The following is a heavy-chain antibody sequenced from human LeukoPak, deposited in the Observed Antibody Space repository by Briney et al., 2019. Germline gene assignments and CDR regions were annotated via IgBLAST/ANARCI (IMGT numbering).Heavy chain of an antibody. J-gene: IGHJ4*02. Sequence: PGGSLRLSCAASGFTFNSYAMTWVRQAPGKGLEWVSGISGRGDSPYYADSVKGRFTISRDNSKNMVYMQMNSLTAEDTALYYCAKTYYYGSGTFSFDHWGQGTQVTVSS. D-gene: IGHD3-10*01. CDR2: ISGRGDSP. CDR1: GFTFNSYA. CDR3: AKTYYYGSGTFSFDH. V-gene: IGHV3-23*01.